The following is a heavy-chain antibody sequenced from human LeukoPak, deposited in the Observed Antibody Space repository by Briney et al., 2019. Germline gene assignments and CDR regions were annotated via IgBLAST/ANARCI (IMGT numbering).Heavy chain of an antibody. D-gene: IGHD4-11*01. V-gene: IGHV3-53*01. CDR1: GLTVSSNY. J-gene: IGHJ4*02. Sequence: GGSLRLSCAAPGLTVSSNYMIWVRQAPGEGLECVSVISSGGETYYADSVKGRFTISRDISKNMLYLQMNSLRVEDTAVYYCATGGSDYSTQGYFDYWGQGTLVTVSS. CDR3: ATGGSDYSTQGYFDY. CDR2: ISSGGET.